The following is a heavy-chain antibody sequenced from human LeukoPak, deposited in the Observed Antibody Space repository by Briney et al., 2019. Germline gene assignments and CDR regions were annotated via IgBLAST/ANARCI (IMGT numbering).Heavy chain of an antibody. Sequence: SGTLSLTCTVSGGPVSSSSYYWGWVRQSPEKGLECIGTIYYAGDTYYNPSLESRLTISVDTSKNQFSLKLSSVTAADTAVYYCARRGSWFGYWGQGTLVTVSS. CDR3: ARRGSWFGY. CDR2: IYYAGDT. J-gene: IGHJ5*01. CDR1: GGPVSSSSYY. V-gene: IGHV4-39*01.